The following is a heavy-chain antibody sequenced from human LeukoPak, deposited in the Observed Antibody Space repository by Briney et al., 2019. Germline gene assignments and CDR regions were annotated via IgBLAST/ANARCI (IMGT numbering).Heavy chain of an antibody. Sequence: GGSLRLSCAASGFTFSSYSMKWVRQVPGKGLEWVSSISSSSSDIYYADSVKGRFTISRNNAKNSLYLQMNSLRVEDTAIYYCARVFCRITACYVSPWGQGILVTVSS. D-gene: IGHD2-2*01. CDR3: ARVFCRITACYVSP. CDR2: ISSSSSDI. CDR1: GFTFSSYS. V-gene: IGHV3-21*01. J-gene: IGHJ5*02.